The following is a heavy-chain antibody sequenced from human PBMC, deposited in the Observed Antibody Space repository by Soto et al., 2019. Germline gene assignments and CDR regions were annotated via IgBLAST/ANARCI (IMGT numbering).Heavy chain of an antibody. CDR1: GGSIRSYY. CDR3: ARPRSLNWNELYFDY. D-gene: IGHD1-20*01. Sequence: PSETLSLTCTVSGGSIRSYYWTWIRQPPGKGLEWIGYMYYSGTTNYNPSLKSRVTISVDTSKNQFSLKLSSVTAADTAVYYCARPRSLNWNELYFDYWGQGTLVTVSS. CDR2: MYYSGTT. J-gene: IGHJ4*02. V-gene: IGHV4-59*08.